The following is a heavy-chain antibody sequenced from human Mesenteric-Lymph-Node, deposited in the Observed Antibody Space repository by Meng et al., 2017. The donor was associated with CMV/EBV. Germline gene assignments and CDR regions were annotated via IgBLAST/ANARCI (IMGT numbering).Heavy chain of an antibody. CDR2: IIPVFGTV. D-gene: IGHD6-13*01. J-gene: IGHJ4*02. CDR1: GGTFSSYA. Sequence: SKPSGGTFSSYAFTWVRQAPGQGLECLGDIIPVFGTVNYAQKFQGRVTITADESTSTVYMELSSLRSEDTAIYYCARSISAAGAFDYWGQGTLVTVSS. CDR3: ARSISAAGAFDY. V-gene: IGHV1-69*01.